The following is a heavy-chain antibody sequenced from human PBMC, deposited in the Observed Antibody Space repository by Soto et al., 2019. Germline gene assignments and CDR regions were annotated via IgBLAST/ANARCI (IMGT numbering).Heavy chain of an antibody. Sequence: QVQLQESGPGLVKPSQTLSLTCTVSGGSISSGGYYWNWIRQHPGKGLEWIGYIYYSGSSYYNPSLTSRVTRSVDTSKNQFSLKLNSVIAADTAVDYCARSCEYSHGAPGYWCQGTLVTVSS. CDR2: IYYSGSS. D-gene: IGHD5-18*01. J-gene: IGHJ4*02. CDR1: GGSISSGGYY. V-gene: IGHV4-31*03. CDR3: ARSCEYSHGAPGY.